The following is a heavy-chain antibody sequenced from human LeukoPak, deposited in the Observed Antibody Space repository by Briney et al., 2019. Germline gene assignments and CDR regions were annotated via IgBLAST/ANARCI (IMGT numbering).Heavy chain of an antibody. CDR1: GFTFDDYG. CDR2: INWNGGST. D-gene: IGHD3-22*01. CDR3: ARVGYDSSGYYPLDYYYYGMDV. Sequence: GGSLRLSCAASGFTFDDYGVSWVRQAPGKGLEWVSGINWNGGSTGYADSVKGRFTISRDNAKNSLYLQMNSLRAEDTALYHCARVGYDSSGYYPLDYYYYGMDVWGQGTTVTVSS. V-gene: IGHV3-20*01. J-gene: IGHJ6*02.